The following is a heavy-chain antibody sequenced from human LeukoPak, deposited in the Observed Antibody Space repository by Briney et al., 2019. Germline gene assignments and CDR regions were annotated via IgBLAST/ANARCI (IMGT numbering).Heavy chain of an antibody. Sequence: GASVKVSCKASGYTFTSYGISWVRQAPGQGLEWMGWISAYNGNANYAQKLQGRVTMTTDTSTSTAYMELRSLRSDDTAVYYCARQTEVYYDILTGYWDTGAFDIWGQGTMVTVSS. CDR3: ARQTEVYYDILTGYWDTGAFDI. D-gene: IGHD3-9*01. J-gene: IGHJ3*02. V-gene: IGHV1-18*01. CDR1: GYTFTSYG. CDR2: ISAYNGNA.